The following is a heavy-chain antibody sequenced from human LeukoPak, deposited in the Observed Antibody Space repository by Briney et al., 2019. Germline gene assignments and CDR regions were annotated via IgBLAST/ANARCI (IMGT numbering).Heavy chain of an antibody. CDR3: AKGIYSSGWSYFDY. D-gene: IGHD6-19*01. V-gene: IGHV3-23*01. Sequence: RTGGSLRLSCAASGFTFSNSAMSWVRQAPGKGLEWVSTLSGSGITEYYADSVKGRFTISRDNSKNTLYLQMNSLRAEDTAVYYCAKGIYSSGWSYFDYWGHGTLVTVSS. CDR2: LSGSGITE. CDR1: GFTFSNSA. J-gene: IGHJ4*01.